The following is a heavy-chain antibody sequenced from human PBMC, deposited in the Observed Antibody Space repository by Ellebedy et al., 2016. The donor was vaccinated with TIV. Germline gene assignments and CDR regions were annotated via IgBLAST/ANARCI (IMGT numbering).Heavy chain of an antibody. CDR2: ISYDGSNK. D-gene: IGHD6-13*01. CDR1: GFTFGTSD. Sequence: GGSLRLSCAGSGFTFGTSDMNWVRQAPGKGLEWVAVISYDGSNKYYADSVKGRFTISRDNSKNTLYLQMNSLRGEDTAVYYCARGGFGSWFDYWGQGTLVTVSS. V-gene: IGHV3-30*19. J-gene: IGHJ4*02. CDR3: ARGGFGSWFDY.